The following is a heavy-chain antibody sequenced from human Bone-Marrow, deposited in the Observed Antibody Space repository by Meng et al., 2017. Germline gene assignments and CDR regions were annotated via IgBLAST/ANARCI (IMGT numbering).Heavy chain of an antibody. CDR1: GYTFTRYG. CDR3: ARDFPLESTHRKSYYYYYGMDV. V-gene: IGHV1-18*01. J-gene: IGHJ6*02. CDR2: ISAYNGNT. Sequence: SVNVSCKASGYTFTRYGISWVRQAPGHGLEWMGWISAYNGNTNYVQKLQGRVTMTTDTSTSTAYMELRSLRSDDTAVYYCARDFPLESTHRKSYYYYYGMDVWGQGTTVTVSS.